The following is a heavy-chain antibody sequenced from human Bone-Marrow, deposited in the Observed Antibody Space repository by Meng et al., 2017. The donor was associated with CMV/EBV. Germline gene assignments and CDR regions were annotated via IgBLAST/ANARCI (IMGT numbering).Heavy chain of an antibody. V-gene: IGHV4-34*01. Sequence: SETLSLTCAVYGGSFSGYYWSWIRQPPGKGLEWIGEINHSGSTNYNPSLKSRVTISVDTSKNQFSLKLSSVTAADTAVYYCARGLRDCNSTSCYTRYYYYYGMDVWGQGTTVTVSS. CDR3: ARGLRDCNSTSCYTRYYYYYGMDV. J-gene: IGHJ6*02. CDR1: GGSFSGYY. CDR2: INHSGST. D-gene: IGHD2-2*02.